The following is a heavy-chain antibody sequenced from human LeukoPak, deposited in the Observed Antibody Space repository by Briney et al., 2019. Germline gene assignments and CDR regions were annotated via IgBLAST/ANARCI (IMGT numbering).Heavy chain of an antibody. CDR3: PKDLIPSVV. J-gene: IGHJ4*02. V-gene: IGHV3-23*01. CDR1: GFTFSSYA. CDR2: ISDSGGST. Sequence: PAGSLRLSCAASGFTFSSYAMNWVRQAPGQGLEWVSTISDSGGSTYYADSVKGRFTISRDNSKNTLYLQVNSLRAEDTAVYYCPKDLIPSVVWGQGNLVTVSS. D-gene: IGHD5/OR15-5a*01.